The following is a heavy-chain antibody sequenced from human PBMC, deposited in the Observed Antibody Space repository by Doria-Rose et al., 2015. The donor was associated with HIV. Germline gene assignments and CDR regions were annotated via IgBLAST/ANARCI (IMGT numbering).Heavy chain of an antibody. CDR3: ARIKSSRWYHKYYFDF. V-gene: IGHV2-26*01. Sequence: QITLKESGPVLVKPTETLTLTCTVSGVSLSSPGMGVSWIRQPPGKALEWLDYIFSDDERSYKTSLKSRLTISRGTSKSQVVLTMTDMDPVDTATYYCARIKSSRWYHKYYFDFWGQGTLVIVSA. CDR2: IFSDDER. J-gene: IGHJ4*02. D-gene: IGHD6-13*01. CDR1: GVSLSSPGMG.